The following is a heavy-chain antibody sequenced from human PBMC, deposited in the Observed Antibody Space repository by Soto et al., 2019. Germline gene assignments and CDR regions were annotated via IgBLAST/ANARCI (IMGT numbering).Heavy chain of an antibody. V-gene: IGHV3-11*06. CDR2: ISHTSGDT. CDR3: ATANWNDIPY. CDR1: GFSFSYYY. Sequence: PGGSLRLSCAASGFSFSYYYMNWIRQSPGKGLEWVSYISHTSGDTSYADSVKGRFTISRDNAKNSLYLQMNTLRAEDTAVYYCATANWNDIPYWGQGTPVTVSS. J-gene: IGHJ4*02. D-gene: IGHD1-1*01.